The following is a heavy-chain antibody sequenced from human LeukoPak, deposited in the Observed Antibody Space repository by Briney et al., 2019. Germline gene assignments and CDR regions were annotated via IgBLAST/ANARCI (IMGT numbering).Heavy chain of an antibody. V-gene: IGHV4-59*12. Sequence: SETLSLTCTVSGGSISSYYWSWIRQPPGKGLEWIGYIYYSGSTYYNPSLKSRVTISVDTSKNQFSLKLSSVTAADTAVYYCARVRGMSNSPWNPIHFDYWGQGTLVTVSS. CDR2: IYYSGST. D-gene: IGHD3-10*01. CDR1: GGSISSYY. CDR3: ARVRGMSNSPWNPIHFDY. J-gene: IGHJ4*02.